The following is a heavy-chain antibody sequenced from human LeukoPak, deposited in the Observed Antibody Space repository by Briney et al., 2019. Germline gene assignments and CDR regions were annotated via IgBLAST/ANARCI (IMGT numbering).Heavy chain of an antibody. CDR1: GGSISSYY. J-gene: IGHJ5*02. Sequence: SETLSLTCTVSGGSISSYYWSWIRQPAGKGLEWIGRIYTSGSTNYNPSLKSRVTMSVDTSRNQFSLKLSSVTAVDTAVYYCAREDSSSWRRVLGWFDPWGQGTLVTVSS. D-gene: IGHD6-13*01. CDR3: AREDSSSWRRVLGWFDP. CDR2: IYTSGST. V-gene: IGHV4-4*07.